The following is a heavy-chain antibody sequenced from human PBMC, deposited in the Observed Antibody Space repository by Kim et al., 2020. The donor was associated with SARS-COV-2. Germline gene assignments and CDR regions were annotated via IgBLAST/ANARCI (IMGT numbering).Heavy chain of an antibody. V-gene: IGHV3-30*02. J-gene: IGHJ3*02. CDR3: AKGSSWLQLGAFDI. Sequence: ADSVKGRFTISRDNSKNTLYLQMNSLRAEDTAVYYCAKGSSWLQLGAFDIWGQGTMVTVSS. D-gene: IGHD5-12*01.